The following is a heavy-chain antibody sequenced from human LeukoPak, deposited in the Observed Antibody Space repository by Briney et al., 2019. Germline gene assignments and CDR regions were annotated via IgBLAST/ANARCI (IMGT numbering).Heavy chain of an antibody. Sequence: GGSLRLSCAASGFTFNDYYMSWIRQAPGKGLEWVSYVTNSGLTKYYAASVKGRFTISRDNAKNSLYLQMNSLRAEDTAVYYCARGEVVTASLPDFYYYYMDVWGKGTTVTISS. CDR1: GFTFNDYY. CDR3: ARGEVVTASLPDFYYYYMDV. CDR2: VTNSGLTK. D-gene: IGHD2-15*01. V-gene: IGHV3-11*04. J-gene: IGHJ6*03.